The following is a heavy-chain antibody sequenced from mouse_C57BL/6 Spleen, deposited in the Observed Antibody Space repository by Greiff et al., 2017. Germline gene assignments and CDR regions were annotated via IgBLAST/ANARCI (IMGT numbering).Heavy chain of an antibody. Sequence: QVQLKQPGAELVKPGASVKLSCKASGYTFTSYWMHWVKQRPGQGLEWIGMIHPNSGSTNYNEKFKSKATLTVDKSSSTAYMQLGSLTSEDSAVYDFAREITPVGHWYFDVWGTGTTVTVSS. CDR3: AREITPVGHWYFDV. CDR1: GYTFTSYW. J-gene: IGHJ1*03. CDR2: IHPNSGST. V-gene: IGHV1-64*01. D-gene: IGHD1-1*01.